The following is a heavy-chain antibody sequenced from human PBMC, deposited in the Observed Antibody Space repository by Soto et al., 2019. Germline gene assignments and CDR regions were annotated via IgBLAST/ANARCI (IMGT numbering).Heavy chain of an antibody. D-gene: IGHD2-2*01. CDR1: GFTFSSYW. V-gene: IGHV3-74*01. J-gene: IGHJ6*02. CDR2: INSDGSST. CDR3: ARGDIVVVPAAILPGGYYYYYGMDV. Sequence: LRLSCAASGFTFSSYWMHWVRQAPWKGLVWVSRINSDGSSTSYADSVKGRFTISRDNAKNTLYLQMNSLRAEDTAVYYCARGDIVVVPAAILPGGYYYYYGMDVWGQGTTVTVSS.